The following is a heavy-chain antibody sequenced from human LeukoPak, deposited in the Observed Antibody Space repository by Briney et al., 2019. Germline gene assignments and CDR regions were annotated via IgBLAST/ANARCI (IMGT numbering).Heavy chain of an antibody. V-gene: IGHV3-72*01. Sequence: GGSLRLSCAASGFTFSDHYMDWVRQAPGKGLEWVGRTRNKANSYTTEYAASVKGRFTISRDDSKNSLYLQMNSLKTEDTAVYYCASSTSITMMVGGAFDIWGQGTMVTVSS. D-gene: IGHD3-22*01. CDR2: TRNKANSYTT. CDR3: ASSTSITMMVGGAFDI. CDR1: GFTFSDHY. J-gene: IGHJ3*02.